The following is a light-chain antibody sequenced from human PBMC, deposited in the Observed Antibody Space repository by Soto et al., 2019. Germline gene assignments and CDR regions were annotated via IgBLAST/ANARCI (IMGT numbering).Light chain of an antibody. J-gene: IGKJ3*01. V-gene: IGKV3-20*01. CDR2: GAS. CDR3: QQYGNSQFT. Sequence: EIVLTQSPGTLSLSPGERATLSCRASQTISKNFLAWHQQKPGQAPRLLIYGASNRATGIPDRFSGSGSGTDFTLTISRLEPEYFAVYYCQQYGNSQFTFGPGTKVDIK. CDR1: QTISKNF.